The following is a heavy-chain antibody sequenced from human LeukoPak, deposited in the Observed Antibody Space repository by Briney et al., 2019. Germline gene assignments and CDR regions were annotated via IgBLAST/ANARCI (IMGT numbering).Heavy chain of an antibody. Sequence: SETPSLTCNVSGGSITSDGYSWTWIRQHPATGLEWLGYIYHGGTSYYNPSLKGRLSMSMDTSRNQFSLKLTSVTAADTAVYFCARDRLATSPRGWSDPWGQGTLVTVSS. CDR2: IYHGGTS. CDR1: GGSITSDGYS. D-gene: IGHD2-2*01. CDR3: ARDRLATSPRGWSDP. V-gene: IGHV4-31*03. J-gene: IGHJ5*02.